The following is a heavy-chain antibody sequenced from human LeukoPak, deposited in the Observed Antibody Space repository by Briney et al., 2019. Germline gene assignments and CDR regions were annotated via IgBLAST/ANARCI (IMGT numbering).Heavy chain of an antibody. CDR3: AGGIAAAGGYYYYYTDV. D-gene: IGHD6-13*01. V-gene: IGHV3-74*01. Sequence: GGSLRLSCAASGFTFSSYWMHWVRQAPGKGLVWVSRINSDGSSTSYADSVKGRFTISRDNAKNTLYLQMNSLRAEDTAVYYCAGGIAAAGGYYYYYTDVWGKGTTVTISS. CDR2: INSDGSST. J-gene: IGHJ6*03. CDR1: GFTFSSYW.